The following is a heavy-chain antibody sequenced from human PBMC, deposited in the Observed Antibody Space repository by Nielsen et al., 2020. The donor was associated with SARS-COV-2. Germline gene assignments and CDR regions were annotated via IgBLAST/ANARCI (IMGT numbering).Heavy chain of an antibody. V-gene: IGHV3-30*18. Sequence: GGSLRLSCAASGFTFSSYGMHWVRQAPGKGLEWVAVISYDGSNKYYADSVKGRFTISRDNSKNTLYLQMNSLRAEETAVYYCAKSPISGWYYFDYWGQGTLVTVSS. D-gene: IGHD6-19*01. CDR2: ISYDGSNK. CDR1: GFTFSSYG. J-gene: IGHJ4*02. CDR3: AKSPISGWYYFDY.